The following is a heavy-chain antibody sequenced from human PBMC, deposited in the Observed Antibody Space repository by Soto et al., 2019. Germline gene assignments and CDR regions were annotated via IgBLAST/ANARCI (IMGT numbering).Heavy chain of an antibody. CDR3: ARDSRIAVAGTFYYYGMDV. CDR2: IYHSGST. CDR1: GGSISTYF. V-gene: IGHV4-59*12. J-gene: IGHJ6*02. D-gene: IGHD6-19*01. Sequence: PSETLSLTCTVSGGSISTYFWSWIRQPPGKGLEWIGYIYHSGSTYYNPSLKSRVTISVDRSKNQFSLKLSSVTAADTAVYYCARDSRIAVAGTFYYYGMDVWGQGTTVTVSS.